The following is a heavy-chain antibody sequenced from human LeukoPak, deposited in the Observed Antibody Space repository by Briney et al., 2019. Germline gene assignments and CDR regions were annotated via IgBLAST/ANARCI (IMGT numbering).Heavy chain of an antibody. V-gene: IGHV3-33*01. D-gene: IGHD4-17*01. J-gene: IGHJ4*02. Sequence: GGSLRLSCAASGFTFSSYGMHWVRQAPGKGPEWVAVIWYDGSNKYYADSVKGRFTISRDNSKNTLYLQMNSLRAEDTAVYYCARDDYDDPFDYWGQGTLVAVSS. CDR1: GFTFSSYG. CDR2: IWYDGSNK. CDR3: ARDDYDDPFDY.